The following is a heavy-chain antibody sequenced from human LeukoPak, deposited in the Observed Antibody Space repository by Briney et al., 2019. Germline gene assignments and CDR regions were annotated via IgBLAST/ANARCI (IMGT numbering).Heavy chain of an antibody. J-gene: IGHJ2*01. CDR2: ISFDGTNK. CDR1: GFSFSNSA. CDR3: ASHRDGAWYFDL. V-gene: IGHV3-30-3*01. D-gene: IGHD4-17*01. Sequence: PGRSLRLSCAASGFSFSNSAMHWVRQAPGKGLEWVAVISFDGTNKYYADSVKGRFTISRDNSKNTLYVQMNSLRGDDTGVYYCASHRDGAWYFDLWGRGTLVTVSS.